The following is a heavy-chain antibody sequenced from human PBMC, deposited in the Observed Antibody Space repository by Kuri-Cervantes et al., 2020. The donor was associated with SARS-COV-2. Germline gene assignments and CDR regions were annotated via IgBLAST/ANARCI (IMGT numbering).Heavy chain of an antibody. Sequence: GESLKISCAASGFTFSSYAMHWVRQAPGKGPEWVAVISYDGSNKYYADSVKGRFTISRDNSKNTLYLQMNSLRAEDTAVYYCARSFGGWDVWGQGTTVTVSS. CDR1: GFTFSSYA. V-gene: IGHV3-30*14. CDR2: ISYDGSNK. J-gene: IGHJ6*02. CDR3: ARSFGGWDV. D-gene: IGHD3-16*01.